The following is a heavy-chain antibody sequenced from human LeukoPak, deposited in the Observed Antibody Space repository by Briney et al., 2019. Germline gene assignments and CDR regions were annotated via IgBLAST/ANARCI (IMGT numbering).Heavy chain of an antibody. J-gene: IGHJ5*02. CDR2: IYYSGST. V-gene: IGHV4-39*07. D-gene: IGHD3-22*01. Sequence: SETLSLTCTVSGGSISSSSYYWGGIRQPPGKGLEWIGSIYYSGSTYYNPSLKSRVTISVDTSKNQFSLKVSSVTAADTAVYYCARGESSASNWFDPWGQGTLVTVSS. CDR1: GGSISSSSYY. CDR3: ARGESSASNWFDP.